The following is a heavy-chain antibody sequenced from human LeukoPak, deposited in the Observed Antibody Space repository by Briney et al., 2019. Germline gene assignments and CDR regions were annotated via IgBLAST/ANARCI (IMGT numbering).Heavy chain of an antibody. Sequence: GGSLRLSCAASGFTFSSYAITWVRQAPGKGLEWVSTVIDNGGFTYYADSVKGRFTIPRDNSKGALYLQMNSLRAEDTAVYYCAKVLIPDSYYDSSGAHDAFDIWGQGTMVTVSS. CDR3: AKVLIPDSYYDSSGAHDAFDI. V-gene: IGHV3-23*01. J-gene: IGHJ3*02. D-gene: IGHD3-22*01. CDR2: VIDNGGFT. CDR1: GFTFSSYA.